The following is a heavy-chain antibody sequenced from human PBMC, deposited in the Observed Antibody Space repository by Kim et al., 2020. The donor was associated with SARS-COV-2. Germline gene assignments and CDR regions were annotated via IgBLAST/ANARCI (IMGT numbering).Heavy chain of an antibody. Sequence: ASVKVSCKASGYTFTGYYMHWVRQAPGQGLEWMGRINPNSGGTNYAQKFQGRVTMTRDTSISTAYMELSRLRSDDTAVYYCARDLGEEMDTHFWSGYSYYYYGMDVWGQGTTVTVSS. CDR1: GYTFTGYY. J-gene: IGHJ6*02. CDR3: ARDLGEEMDTHFWSGYSYYYYGMDV. CDR2: INPNSGGT. D-gene: IGHD3-3*02. V-gene: IGHV1-2*06.